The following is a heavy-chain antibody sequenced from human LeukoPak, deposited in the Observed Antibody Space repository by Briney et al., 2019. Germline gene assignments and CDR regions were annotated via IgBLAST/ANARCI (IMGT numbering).Heavy chain of an antibody. CDR3: ARAAQSRSTKDYYYMDV. Sequence: PGGSLRLSCAASGFTFSSYSMNWVRQALGKGLEWVSSISRSSSYIYYADSLKGRFTVTRDNAKISLYLQMNSLRAEDTAVYYCARAAQSRSTKDYYYMDVWGKGTTVTVSS. CDR1: GFTFSSYS. CDR2: ISRSSSYI. J-gene: IGHJ6*03. V-gene: IGHV3-21*01. D-gene: IGHD6-6*01.